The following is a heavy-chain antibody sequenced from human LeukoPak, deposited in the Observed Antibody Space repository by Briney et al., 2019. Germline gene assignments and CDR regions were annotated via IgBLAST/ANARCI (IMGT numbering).Heavy chain of an antibody. V-gene: IGHV3-23*01. CDR2: ISDTGGRT. J-gene: IGHJ5*02. CDR1: GFSFSDSA. D-gene: IGHD3-3*01. Sequence: TGGSLRLSCASSGFSFSDSAVSWVRHSPGEGLMWRSSISDTGGRTYYADSVKGRFTITRDNSRNTVNLQMNGLRADDTARYYCAKGGQDFDFWRFDLWGQGILVIVSS. CDR3: AKGGQDFDFWRFDL.